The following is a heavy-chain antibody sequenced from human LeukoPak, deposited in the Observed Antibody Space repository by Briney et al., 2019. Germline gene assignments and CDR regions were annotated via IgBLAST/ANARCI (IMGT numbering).Heavy chain of an antibody. CDR2: IHYSGST. J-gene: IGHJ4*02. V-gene: IGHV4-39*01. D-gene: IGHD2-2*01. CDR1: GGSISSETYY. CDR3: ARHDCSSTNCRCFDY. Sequence: PSETLSLTCNVSGGSISSETYYWGWIRQPPGKGLEWIGSIHYSGSTYDNAALKSRLTISVDTSKRQFSLSLRSVTAADTAVYYCARHDCSSTNCRCFDYWGQGILVTVSS.